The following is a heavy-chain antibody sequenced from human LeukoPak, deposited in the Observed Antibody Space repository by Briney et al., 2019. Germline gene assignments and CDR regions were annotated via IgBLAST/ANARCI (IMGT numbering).Heavy chain of an antibody. J-gene: IGHJ4*02. CDR3: ARDLYDSGAYSRPIDY. D-gene: IGHD3-22*01. V-gene: IGHV3-21*01. CDR2: IGSSSSYI. Sequence: GWALRLSCAAYGFTLSSHSMNWVRQAPGKGLEWVSSIGSSSSYIHSADSVKGRLTISRDNAKNSLYLQMNSLRGEDTAVYYCARDLYDSGAYSRPIDYWGQGTLVTVSS. CDR1: GFTLSSHS.